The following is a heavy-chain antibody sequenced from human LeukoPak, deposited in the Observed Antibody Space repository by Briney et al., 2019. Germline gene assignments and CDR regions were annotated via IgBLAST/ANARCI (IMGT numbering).Heavy chain of an antibody. CDR3: ARDTQWLVKGGFDY. J-gene: IGHJ4*02. D-gene: IGHD6-19*01. CDR2: ISYDGSSK. CDR1: GFTFSSYA. V-gene: IGHV3-30*04. Sequence: GGSLRLSCAASGFTFSSYAMHWVRQAPGKGLEWVAVISYDGSSKYYADSVKGRFTISRDNSKNTLYLQMNSLRAEDTAVYYCARDTQWLVKGGFDYWGQGTLVTVSS.